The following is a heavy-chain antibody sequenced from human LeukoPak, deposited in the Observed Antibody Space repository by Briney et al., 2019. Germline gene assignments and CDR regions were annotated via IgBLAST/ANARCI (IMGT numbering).Heavy chain of an antibody. CDR3: AKDRFVVVADRDAFDI. V-gene: IGHV3-23*01. J-gene: IGHJ3*02. CDR2: ISGSGGST. CDR1: GFTFSSYA. D-gene: IGHD2-15*01. Sequence: GGFLRLSCAASGFTFSSYAMSWVRQAPGKGLEWVSAISGSGGSTYYADSVKGRFTISRDNSKNTLYLQMNSLRAEDTAVYYCAKDRFVVVADRDAFDIWGQGTMVTVSS.